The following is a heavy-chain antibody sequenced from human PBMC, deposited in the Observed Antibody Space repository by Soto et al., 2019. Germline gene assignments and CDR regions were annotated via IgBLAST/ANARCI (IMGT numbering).Heavy chain of an antibody. V-gene: IGHV1-69*01. J-gene: IGHJ6*02. Sequence: QVQLVQSGAEVKKPGSSVKVSCKASGGTFSSYAISWVRQAPGQGLEWMGGIIPIFGTANYAQKFQGRVTITADESTSTAYMELSSLRSEDSAVYYCARMGNYDSSGTPHVMDVWGQGTTVTVSS. CDR2: IIPIFGTA. D-gene: IGHD3-22*01. CDR3: ARMGNYDSSGTPHVMDV. CDR1: GGTFSSYA.